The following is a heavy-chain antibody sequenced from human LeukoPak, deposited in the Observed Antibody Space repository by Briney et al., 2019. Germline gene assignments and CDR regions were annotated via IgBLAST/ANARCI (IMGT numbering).Heavy chain of an antibody. J-gene: IGHJ4*02. CDR1: GGSISSGGYY. Sequence: SQTLSLTCTVSGGSISSGGYYWSWIRQPPGKGLEWIGYINYSGSTNYNPSLKSRVTISVDTSKNQFSLKLSSVTAADTAVYYCARHGAIAVAKSPFDYWGQGALVTVSS. V-gene: IGHV4-61*08. D-gene: IGHD6-19*01. CDR3: ARHGAIAVAKSPFDY. CDR2: INYSGST.